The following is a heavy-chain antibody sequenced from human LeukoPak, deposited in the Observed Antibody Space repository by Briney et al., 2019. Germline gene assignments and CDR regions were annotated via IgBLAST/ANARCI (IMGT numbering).Heavy chain of an antibody. J-gene: IGHJ6*02. CDR1: GGSISSYY. Sequence: PSETLSLTCTVSGGSISSYYWSWIRQPPGKGLEWIGYIYYSGSTNYNPSLMSRVTLSLETSKNQFSLKLSSVTAADTAVYYCARQVKPDRYYYYGMDVWGQGTTVTVSS. CDR3: ARQVKPDRYYYYGMDV. CDR2: IYYSGST. V-gene: IGHV4-59*08. D-gene: IGHD4-23*01.